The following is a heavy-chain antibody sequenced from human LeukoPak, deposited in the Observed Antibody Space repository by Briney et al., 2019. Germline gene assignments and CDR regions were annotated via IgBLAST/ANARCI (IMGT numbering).Heavy chain of an antibody. CDR3: ARGRGYSYGTFDS. V-gene: IGHV4-59*01. D-gene: IGHD5-18*01. J-gene: IGHJ4*02. CDR1: GGSMSSYY. Sequence: AETLSLTCTVSGGSMSSYYWSWLRQPPGMGLEWIAYIYHSGSTNYNPSLKSRVTISVDTSKNKFSLNLSSVTAADTAIYYCARGRGYSYGTFDSGGQGTLVTFS. CDR2: IYHSGST.